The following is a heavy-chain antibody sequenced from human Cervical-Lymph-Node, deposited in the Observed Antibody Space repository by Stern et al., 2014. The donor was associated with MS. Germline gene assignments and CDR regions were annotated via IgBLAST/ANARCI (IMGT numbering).Heavy chain of an antibody. Sequence: QITLKESGPSLVKPTETLTLTCKFSGFSLSSGAVAVAWIRQPPGKALEWLGLLYGDDTTYYRPSLRTRLTVSKDASRDHVVLVMTNMDPVDTATYYCARTGDPWFDSWGQGTLVTVSS. CDR1: GFSLSSGAVA. V-gene: IGHV2-5*02. D-gene: IGHD1-1*01. CDR2: LYGDDTT. J-gene: IGHJ5*01. CDR3: ARTGDPWFDS.